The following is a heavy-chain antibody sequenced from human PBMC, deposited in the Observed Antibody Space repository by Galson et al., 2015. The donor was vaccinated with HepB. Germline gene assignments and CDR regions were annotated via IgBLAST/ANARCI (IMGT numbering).Heavy chain of an antibody. CDR3: ARQSERGYCGGDCYPDAFDI. CDR2: INTNTGNP. D-gene: IGHD2-21*02. V-gene: IGHV7-4-1*02. Sequence: SVKVSCKASGYTFTSYAMNWVRQAPGQGLEWMGWINTNTGNPTYAQGFTGRFVFSLDTSVSTAYLQISSLKAEDTAVYYCARQSERGYCGGDCYPDAFDIWGQGTMATVSS. J-gene: IGHJ3*02. CDR1: GYTFTSYA.